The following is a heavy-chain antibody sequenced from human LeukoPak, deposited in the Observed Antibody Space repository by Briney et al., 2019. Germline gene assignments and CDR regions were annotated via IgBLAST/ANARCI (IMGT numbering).Heavy chain of an antibody. D-gene: IGHD6-19*01. J-gene: IGHJ4*02. CDR1: GGSISSYY. Sequence: SETLSLTCTVSGGSISSYYWSWIRQPPGKGLEWIGYIYYSGSTNYNPSLKSRVTISVDTSKNQFSLKLSSVTAADTAVYYCAREGSSGWYKDPYFDYWGQGTLVTVS. CDR3: AREGSSGWYKDPYFDY. V-gene: IGHV4-59*01. CDR2: IYYSGST.